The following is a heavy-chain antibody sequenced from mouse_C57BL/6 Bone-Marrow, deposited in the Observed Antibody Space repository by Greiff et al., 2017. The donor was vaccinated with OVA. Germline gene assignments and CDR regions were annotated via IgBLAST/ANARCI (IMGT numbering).Heavy chain of an antibody. CDR1: GYTFTSYW. CDR3: ARGSFYAMDY. V-gene: IGHV1-59*01. J-gene: IGHJ4*01. CDR2: IDPSDSYT. Sequence: QVQLQQPGAELVRPGTSVKLSCKASGYTFTSYWMHWVKQRPGQGLEWIGVIDPSDSYTNYNQKVKGKATLTVDTYSSTAYMQLSSLTSEDSAVYYCARGSFYAMDYWGQGTSVTVSS.